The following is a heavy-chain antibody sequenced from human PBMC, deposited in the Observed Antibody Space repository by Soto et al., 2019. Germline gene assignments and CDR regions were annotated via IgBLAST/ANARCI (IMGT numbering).Heavy chain of an antibody. V-gene: IGHV1-69*02. D-gene: IGHD1-26*01. CDR2: IIPILGIA. CDR1: GGTFSSYT. J-gene: IGHJ4*02. CDR3: ARAAYSGSYPDYHFDY. Sequence: QVQLVQSGAEVKKPGSSVKVSCKASGGTFSSYTISWVRQAPGQGLEWMGRIIPILGIANYAQKFQGRVTITEDKSTSTADMELSSLRSEDTAGYYCARAAYSGSYPDYHFDYWGQGTLVTVSS.